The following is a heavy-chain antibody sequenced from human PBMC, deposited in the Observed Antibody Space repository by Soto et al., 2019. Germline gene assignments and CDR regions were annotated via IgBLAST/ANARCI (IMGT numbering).Heavy chain of an antibody. CDR1: GPTFSTYG. CDR3: ARDESAGSSTSN. D-gene: IGHD2-2*01. Sequence: DVQLVESGGGLVKPGGSLRLSCVASGPTFSTYGMNWIRQTTGKGLEWVSSITSSGSYIHYAESVQGRFTVSRDNAKNSMYLQMNSLRVEDTAVYFCARDESAGSSTSNWGQGTLVTVSS. CDR2: ITSSGSYI. V-gene: IGHV3-21*03. J-gene: IGHJ4*02.